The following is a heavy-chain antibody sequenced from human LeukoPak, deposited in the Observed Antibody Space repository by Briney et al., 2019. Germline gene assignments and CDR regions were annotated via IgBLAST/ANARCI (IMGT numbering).Heavy chain of an antibody. D-gene: IGHD3-9*01. CDR1: GGSISSSSYY. CDR2: IYYSGST. J-gene: IGHJ4*02. CDR3: ASLYYDILTGQGYFDY. V-gene: IGHV4-39*01. Sequence: SSETLSLTCTVSGGSISSSSYYWGWIRQPPGKGVEWIGSIYYSGSTYYNPSLKSRVTISVDTSKNQFSLKLSSVTAADTAVYYCASLYYDILTGQGYFDYWGQGTLVTVSS.